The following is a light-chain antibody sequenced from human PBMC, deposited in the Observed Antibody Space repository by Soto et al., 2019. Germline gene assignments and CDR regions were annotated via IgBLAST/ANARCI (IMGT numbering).Light chain of an antibody. CDR1: GSDVGDYNY. CDR3: SSYTGSSYV. J-gene: IGLJ1*01. V-gene: IGLV2-8*01. Sequence: SALTQPPSASGSPGQSGTISCTGTGSDVGDYNYVSWYQQHPGKAPKLMIYEVSKRPSGVPDRFSGSKSGNTASLTVSGLQAEDEANYYCSSYTGSSYVFGTGTKLTVL. CDR2: EVS.